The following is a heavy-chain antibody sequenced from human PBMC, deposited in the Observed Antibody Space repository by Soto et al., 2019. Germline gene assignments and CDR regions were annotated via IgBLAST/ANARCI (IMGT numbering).Heavy chain of an antibody. D-gene: IGHD7-27*01. CDR2: ISSSGRTI. J-gene: IGHJ4*02. CDR3: AAGGVWGNFDY. V-gene: IGHV3-11*01. Sequence: QAHVVESGGGLVKPGASLRLSCTASGFTFSDCYMSWIRQAPGKGLEWVSYISSSGRTIFYADSVRGRFTISRDNANNSLYLNMNSLIAEDTAVYYCAAGGVWGNFDYWGQGTLVTVSS. CDR1: GFTFSDCY.